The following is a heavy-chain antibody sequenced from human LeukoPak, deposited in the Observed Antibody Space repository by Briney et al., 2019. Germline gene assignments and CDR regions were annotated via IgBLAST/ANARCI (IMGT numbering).Heavy chain of an antibody. V-gene: IGHV3-48*03. CDR2: ISSTGSTM. CDR3: ARAAYLVRGVIITPPFDY. J-gene: IGHJ4*02. Sequence: GGSLRLSCAASGFTFIGYEMNWVRQAPGKELEWVSSISSTGSTMYYADSVKGRYTISRDNAKNSLYLQMNSLRAEDTAIYYCARAAYLVRGVIITPPFDYWGQGTLVTVSS. CDR1: GFTFIGYE. D-gene: IGHD3-10*01.